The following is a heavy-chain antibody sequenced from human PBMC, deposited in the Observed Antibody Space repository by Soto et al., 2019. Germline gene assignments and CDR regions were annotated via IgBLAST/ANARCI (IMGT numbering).Heavy chain of an antibody. D-gene: IGHD5-12*01. CDR2: IYPGDSDT. V-gene: IGHV5-51*01. CDR3: ASQEMATKNVDAFDI. Sequence: ESLKISGKGSGYSFISYWIGWLRQMPGKGQEWMGIIYPGDSDTRYSPSFQGQVTISADKSISTAYLQWSSLKASDTAMYYCASQEMATKNVDAFDIWGQGTMVTVS. J-gene: IGHJ3*02. CDR1: GYSFISYW.